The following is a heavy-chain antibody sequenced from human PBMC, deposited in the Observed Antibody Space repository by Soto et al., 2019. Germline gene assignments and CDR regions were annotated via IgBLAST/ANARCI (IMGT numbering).Heavy chain of an antibody. V-gene: IGHV3-23*01. Sequence: PGGSLRLSCAASGFSFVNYAMNWVRQAPGKGLEWVSGLSGSGTSTYYADSVKGRFTISRDNSRDTLFLQMNSLTADDTAVYYCAKATTNGYFEYWGQGTLVTVSS. CDR2: LSGSGTST. CDR1: GFSFVNYA. CDR3: AKATTNGYFEY. J-gene: IGHJ4*02. D-gene: IGHD1-7*01.